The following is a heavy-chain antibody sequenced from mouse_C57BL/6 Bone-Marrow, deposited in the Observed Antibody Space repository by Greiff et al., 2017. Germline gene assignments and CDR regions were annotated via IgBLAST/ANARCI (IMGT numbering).Heavy chain of an antibody. J-gene: IGHJ4*01. D-gene: IGHD1-1*02. CDR1: GYTFTSYW. CDR3: ARSVGGYYGMDY. V-gene: IGHV1-64*01. Sequence: VQLQQPGAELVKPGASVKLSCKASGYTFTSYWMHWVKQRPGQGLEWIGMIHPNSGSTNYNEKFKSKATLTVDKSSSTAYMQLSSLTSEDSAVYYCARSVGGYYGMDYWGQGTSVTVSS. CDR2: IHPNSGST.